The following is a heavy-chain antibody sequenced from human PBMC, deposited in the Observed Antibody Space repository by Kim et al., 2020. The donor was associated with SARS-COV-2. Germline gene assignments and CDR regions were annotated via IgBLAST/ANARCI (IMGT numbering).Heavy chain of an antibody. J-gene: IGHJ4*02. Sequence: DAVKGRFTISRDNSKNTLELQMTSLRAEETAVYYCASDGGVGATTGLDYWGQGTLVTVSS. V-gene: IGHV3-30*07. CDR3: ASDGGVGATTGLDY. D-gene: IGHD1-26*01.